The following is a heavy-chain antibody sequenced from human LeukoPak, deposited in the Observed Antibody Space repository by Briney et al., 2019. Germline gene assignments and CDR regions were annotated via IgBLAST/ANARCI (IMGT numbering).Heavy chain of an antibody. CDR3: ARHPSYYYDSSGLFDS. J-gene: IGHJ4*02. V-gene: IGHV3-23*01. CDR1: GFTFSDYA. D-gene: IGHD3-22*01. Sequence: GGSLRLSCAASGFTFSDYAMNWVRQAPGKGLEWVSAISGSGGSTYYADSVKGRFTISRDNAKNSLYLQMNSLRAEDTAVYYCARHPSYYYDSSGLFDSWGLGTLVTVSS. CDR2: ISGSGGST.